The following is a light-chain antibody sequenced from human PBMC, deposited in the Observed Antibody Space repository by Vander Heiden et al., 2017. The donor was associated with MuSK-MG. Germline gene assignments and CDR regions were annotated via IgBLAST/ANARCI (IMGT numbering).Light chain of an antibody. V-gene: IGKV3-11*01. Sequence: EIVLTQSRATLSLSPGERATLPCRASQSIRSYLAWFQQKPGQPPRLHVCDASVRDTGIRTRFSGSGSGTDFSLTRGSLEAEDLTVYYHHVRSKYTFGQGTKVEIK. CDR2: DAS. CDR1: QSIRSY. J-gene: IGKJ2*01. CDR3: HVRSKYT.